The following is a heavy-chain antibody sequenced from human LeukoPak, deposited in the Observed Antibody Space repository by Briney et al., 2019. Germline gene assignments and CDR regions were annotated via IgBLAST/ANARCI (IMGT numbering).Heavy chain of an antibody. CDR1: GFTFSGFW. D-gene: IGHD6-6*01. V-gene: IGHV3-7*03. CDR2: INSDGSEG. CDR3: ARSSYSSSSSV. J-gene: IGHJ3*01. Sequence: GGSLRLSCAVSGFTFSGFWMSWSRQAPGKGLEWVASINSDGSEGYYADVVKGRFTISRDNAKNSLYLQINSPRAEDTAVYYCARSSYSSSSSVRGQGTMVTVSS.